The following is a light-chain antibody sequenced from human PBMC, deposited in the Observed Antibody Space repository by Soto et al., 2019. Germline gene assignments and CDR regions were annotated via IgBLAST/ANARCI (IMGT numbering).Light chain of an antibody. J-gene: IGKJ4*01. V-gene: IGKV3-11*01. Sequence: PGEGATLSCRASQSIGNYLAWYQQKPGQAPRLLIYATSNRATGIPARFSGSGSGTDFTLTISSLEPEDFAVYYCQQRSNWPPALTFGGGTKVDIK. CDR3: QQRSNWPPALT. CDR1: QSIGNY. CDR2: ATS.